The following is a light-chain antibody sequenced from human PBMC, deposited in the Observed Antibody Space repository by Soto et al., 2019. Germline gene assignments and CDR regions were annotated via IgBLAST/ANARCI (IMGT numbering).Light chain of an antibody. CDR2: DVS. Sequence: QSVLTQPASVSGSPGQSITISCTGTSSDVGGYNYVSWYQQHPGNAPKLMIYDVSNRPSGVSNRFSGSKSGNTASLTISGLQAEDEAYYYCSSYTSSSTPVFGGGTKLTVL. V-gene: IGLV2-14*01. CDR3: SSYTSSSTPV. J-gene: IGLJ2*01. CDR1: SSDVGGYNY.